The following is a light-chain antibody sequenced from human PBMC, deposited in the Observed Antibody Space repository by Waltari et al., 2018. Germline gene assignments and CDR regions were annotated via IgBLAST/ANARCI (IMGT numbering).Light chain of an antibody. CDR1: SSDVGSYNL. CDR2: EVS. J-gene: IGLJ3*02. V-gene: IGLV2-23*02. Sequence: QPALTQPASVSGSPGQSITISCTGTSSDVGSYNLVSWYQQNPGKAPKLMISEVSKRPAGVSYRFAGSKSGNTASLTISGLQAEDEADYYCCSYAGSSTWVFGGGTKLTVL. CDR3: CSYAGSSTWV.